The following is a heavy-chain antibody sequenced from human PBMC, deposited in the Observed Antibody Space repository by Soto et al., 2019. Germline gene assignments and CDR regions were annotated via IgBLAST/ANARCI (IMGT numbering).Heavy chain of an antibody. CDR1: GGSISSGGYA. V-gene: IGHV4-30-2*01. CDR3: ARGGGSYPIDY. D-gene: IGHD1-26*01. J-gene: IGHJ4*02. CDR2: IYHTGST. Sequence: QLQLQESGSGLVKPSQTLSLTCAVYGGSISSGGYAWNGIRQPPGKGLEWIGYIYHTGSTYYNPSLNSRVTISVDRSNNQFSLRLSSVTAADTAVYYCARGGGSYPIDYWGQGTLVTVSS.